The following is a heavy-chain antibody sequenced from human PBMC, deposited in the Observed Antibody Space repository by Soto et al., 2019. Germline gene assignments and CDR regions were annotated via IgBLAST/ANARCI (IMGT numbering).Heavy chain of an antibody. Sequence: TSETLSLTCAVSGGSISADKWWSWVRQSPGKGLEWIGEIHHSRGTNYNPSLKSRVTISLDKCTNQFSLNLNSVTAADTAVYYCATNGWYCVEYWGQGTLVTVSS. CDR3: ATNGWYCVEY. CDR1: GGSISADKW. V-gene: IGHV4-4*02. J-gene: IGHJ4*02. CDR2: IHHSRGT. D-gene: IGHD6-19*01.